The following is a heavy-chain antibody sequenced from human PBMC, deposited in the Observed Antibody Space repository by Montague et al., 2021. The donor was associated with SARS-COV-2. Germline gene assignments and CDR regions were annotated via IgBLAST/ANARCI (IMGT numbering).Heavy chain of an antibody. Sequence: SETLSLTCAVYGGSFSGYYWSWIRQPAGKGLEWIGEINTSGSTKYNPSLKSRVTISVDTSKNQFSLKLSSVTAADTAVYYCAGGELELHIRDYYGYGMDVWGQGTTVTVSS. CDR1: GGSFSGYY. CDR3: AGGELELHIRDYYGYGMDV. J-gene: IGHJ6*02. CDR2: INTSGST. V-gene: IGHV4-34*01. D-gene: IGHD1-7*01.